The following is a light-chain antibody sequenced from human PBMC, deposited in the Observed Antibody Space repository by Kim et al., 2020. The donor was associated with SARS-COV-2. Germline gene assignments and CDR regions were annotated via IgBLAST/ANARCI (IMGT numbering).Light chain of an antibody. J-gene: IGKJ4*01. V-gene: IGKV1-5*03. CDR1: QNIDSW. CDR2: KAS. CDR3: RQYSTYPLA. Sequence: ASVGTRVTITCLASQNIDSWLAWYQQKPGKAPKLLLYKASSLKSGVPSRFSGSGSGTEFTLTISSLQPDDFATYYCRQYSTYPLAFGGGTKVDIK.